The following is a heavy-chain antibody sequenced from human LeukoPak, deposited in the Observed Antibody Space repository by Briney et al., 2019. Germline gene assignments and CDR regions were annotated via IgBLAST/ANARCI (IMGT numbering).Heavy chain of an antibody. V-gene: IGHV3-21*04. CDR1: GFTFSSYS. Sequence: PGGSLRLSCAASGFTFSSYSMNWVRQAPGKGLEWVSSISSSSSYIYYADSVKGRFTISRDNSKNTLYLQMNSLGAEDTAVYYCAKEGRGVDIGFYGYHYYFDYWGQGTLVTVSS. CDR2: ISSSSSYI. CDR3: AKEGRGVDIGFYGYHYYFDY. D-gene: IGHD5-12*01. J-gene: IGHJ4*02.